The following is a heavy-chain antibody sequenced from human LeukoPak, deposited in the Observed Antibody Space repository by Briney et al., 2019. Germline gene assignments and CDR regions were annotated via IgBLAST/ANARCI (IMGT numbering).Heavy chain of an antibody. CDR1: GYTFTDYY. V-gene: IGHV1-69-2*01. Sequence: ASVKVSCKVSGYTFTDYYMHWVQQAPGKGLEWMGLVDPEDGETIYAEKFQGRVTITADTSTDTAYMELSSLRSEDTAVYYCARARDLPTKTSGLMIGYPQYWGQGTLVTVSS. J-gene: IGHJ4*02. D-gene: IGHD3-9*01. CDR2: VDPEDGET. CDR3: ARARDLPTKTSGLMIGYPQY.